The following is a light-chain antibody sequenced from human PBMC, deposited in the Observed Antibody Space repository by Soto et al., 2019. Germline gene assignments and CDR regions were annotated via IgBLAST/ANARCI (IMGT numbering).Light chain of an antibody. Sequence: QSALTQPRSVSGSPGQSVTISCTRTSSDVGGYNYVSWYQQNPGKAPKLMIYDVTKRPSGVPDRFSGSKSGYTASLTISGLQAEDEADYYCCSYAGSYTYVVFGGGTKVTVL. J-gene: IGLJ2*01. CDR1: SSDVGGYNY. V-gene: IGLV2-11*01. CDR3: CSYAGSYTYVV. CDR2: DVT.